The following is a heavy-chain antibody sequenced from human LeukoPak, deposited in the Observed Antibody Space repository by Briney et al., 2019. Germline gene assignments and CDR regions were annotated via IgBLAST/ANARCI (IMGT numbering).Heavy chain of an antibody. Sequence: SETLSLTCTVSGGSISSYYWSWIRQPPGKGLEWIGYIYHSGSTNYNPSLKSRVTISVDTSKNQFSLKLSSVTAADTAVYYCARGSVNYCSSTSCSGAFDIWGQGTMVTVSS. V-gene: IGHV4-59*12. J-gene: IGHJ3*02. CDR3: ARGSVNYCSSTSCSGAFDI. CDR2: IYHSGST. CDR1: GGSISSYY. D-gene: IGHD2-2*01.